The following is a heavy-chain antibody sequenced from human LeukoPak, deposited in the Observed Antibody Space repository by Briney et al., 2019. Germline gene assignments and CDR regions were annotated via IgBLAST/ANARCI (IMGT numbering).Heavy chain of an antibody. Sequence: GGSLKLSCEASGFTFSSYSMNWVRQAPGQGLEWVACISSSSSDIYYADTVQGRFTITRDNAKNSLYLQLNSLRSEDTAGYYCARETPRDTVLLWFGEISPNYFVYWGQGTLVTVSS. J-gene: IGHJ4*02. CDR1: GFTFSSYS. V-gene: IGHV3-21*01. CDR2: ISSSSSDI. CDR3: ARETPRDTVLLWFGEISPNYFVY. D-gene: IGHD3-10*01.